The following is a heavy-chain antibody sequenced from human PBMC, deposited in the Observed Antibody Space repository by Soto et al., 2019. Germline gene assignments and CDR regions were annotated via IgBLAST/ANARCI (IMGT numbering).Heavy chain of an antibody. CDR1: GFTFSSYA. CDR3: ARAGKSLGYRSSWAPRV. D-gene: IGHD6-13*01. J-gene: IGHJ6*02. V-gene: IGHV3-30-3*01. Sequence: QVQLEESGGGVVKPGRSLRLSCSASGFTFSSYALYWVRQAPGKGLEWVAVISNDGSYKFYADSVKGRFTISRDNSRHTMNLQMNSLRGEDTAVYFCARAGKSLGYRSSWAPRVWGQGTPVNVSS. CDR2: ISNDGSYK.